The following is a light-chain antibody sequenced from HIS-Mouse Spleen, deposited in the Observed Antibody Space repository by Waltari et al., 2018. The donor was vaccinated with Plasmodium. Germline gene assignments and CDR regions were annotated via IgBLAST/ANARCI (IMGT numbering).Light chain of an antibody. Sequence: DIQMTQSPSSLPASVRDRVTITCQASQDISNYLNWYQQKPGKAPKLLIYDASNLETGVPSRFSGSGSGTDFTFTISSLQPEDIATYYCQQYDNLPLTFGGGTKVEIK. CDR3: QQYDNLPLT. V-gene: IGKV1-33*01. CDR1: QDISNY. J-gene: IGKJ4*01. CDR2: DAS.